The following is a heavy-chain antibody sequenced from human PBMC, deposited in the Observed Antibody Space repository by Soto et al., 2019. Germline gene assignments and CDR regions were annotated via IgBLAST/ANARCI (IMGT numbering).Heavy chain of an antibody. D-gene: IGHD6-13*01. J-gene: IGHJ6*03. CDR2: IYYSGST. CDR1: GGSISSYY. V-gene: IGHV4-59*08. CDR3: ARHRQQQLAPLNYYYYYMDV. Sequence: SETLSLTCTVSGGSISSYYWSWIRQPPGKGLEWIGYIYYSGSTNYNPSLKSRVTISVDTSKNQFSLKLSSVTAADTAVYYCARHRQQQLAPLNYYYYYMDVWGKGTTVTVSS.